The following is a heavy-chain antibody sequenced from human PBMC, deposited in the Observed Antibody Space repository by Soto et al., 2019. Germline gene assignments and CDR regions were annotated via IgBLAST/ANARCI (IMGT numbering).Heavy chain of an antibody. D-gene: IGHD1-26*01. CDR2: IYYSGST. CDR1: GGSISSSSYY. CDR3: ATHAVGWELQAAIY. J-gene: IGHJ4*02. Sequence: PSETLSLTCTVSGGSISSSSYYWGWIRQPPGKGLEWIGSIYYSGSTYYNPSLKSRVTISVDTSKNQFSLKLSSVTAADTAVYYCATHAVGWELQAAIYWGQGTLVTVSS. V-gene: IGHV4-39*01.